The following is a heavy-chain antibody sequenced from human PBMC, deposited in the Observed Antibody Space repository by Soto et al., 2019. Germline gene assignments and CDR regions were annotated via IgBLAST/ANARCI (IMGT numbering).Heavy chain of an antibody. CDR2: ISYDGSNK. Sequence: GGSLRLSCAASGFTFSSYAMHWVRQAPGKGLEWVAVISYDGSNKYYADSVKGRFTISRDNSKNTLYLQMSSLRAEDTAVYYCAREGKMGTGITHNWFDPWGQGTLVTVSS. J-gene: IGHJ5*02. D-gene: IGHD2-21*02. V-gene: IGHV3-30-3*01. CDR1: GFTFSSYA. CDR3: AREGKMGTGITHNWFDP.